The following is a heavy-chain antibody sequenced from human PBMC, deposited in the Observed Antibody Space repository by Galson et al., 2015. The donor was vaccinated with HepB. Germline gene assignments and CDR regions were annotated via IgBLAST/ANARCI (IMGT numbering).Heavy chain of an antibody. V-gene: IGHV3-23*01. CDR1: GFTVSSYA. CDR3: AKDDYGDYEGWFDP. D-gene: IGHD4-17*01. Sequence: SLRLSCAASGFTVSSYAMSWVRQAPGKGLEWVSAISGSGGSTYYADSVKGRFTISRDNSKNTLYLQMNSLRAEDTAVYYCAKDDYGDYEGWFDPWGQGTLVTVSS. J-gene: IGHJ5*02. CDR2: ISGSGGST.